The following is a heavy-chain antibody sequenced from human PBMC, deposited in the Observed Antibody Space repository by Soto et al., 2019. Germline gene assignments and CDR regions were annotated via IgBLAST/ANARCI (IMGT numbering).Heavy chain of an antibody. CDR3: AKPHAAYDILTGHYYYYYMDV. CDR1: GFTFSSYA. CDR2: ISSSGGST. Sequence: EVQLLESGGGLVQPGGSLRLSCAASGFTFSSYAMSWVRQAPGKGLEWVSAISSSGGSTYYADSVKGRFTISRDNSKNTLYLQMNSLRAEDTAVYYCAKPHAAYDILTGHYYYYYMDVWGKGTTVTVSS. D-gene: IGHD3-9*01. J-gene: IGHJ6*03. V-gene: IGHV3-23*01.